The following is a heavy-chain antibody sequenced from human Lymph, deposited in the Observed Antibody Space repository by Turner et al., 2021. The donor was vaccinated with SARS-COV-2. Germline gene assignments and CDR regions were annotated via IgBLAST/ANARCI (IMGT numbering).Heavy chain of an antibody. CDR1: GFTFSSYA. D-gene: IGHD3-22*01. V-gene: IGHV3-30*04. J-gene: IGHJ4*02. CDR3: ARDRDSSGWVDY. CDR2: ISDDGSDK. Sequence: QVQLVESGGGAVQPGRSLRLSCASPGFTFSSYAMHWVRQAPGKGLEWVAFISDDGSDKYYADSVKGRFTFSRDNSKNTLYLQMNSLRAEDTAVYYCARDRDSSGWVDYWGQGTLVTVSS.